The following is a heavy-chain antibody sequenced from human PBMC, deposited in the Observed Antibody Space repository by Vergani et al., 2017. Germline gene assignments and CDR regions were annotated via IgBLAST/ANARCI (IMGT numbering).Heavy chain of an antibody. CDR1: GYTFTDYF. Sequence: QVQLVQSGAEVKKPGASVKVSCKASGYTFTDYFMHWVRQAPGQGLEWMGLINPNSGGTNYAQKFQGRVTMTRDTSISTAYMELSNLRSDDTAVYYCSRVGTISNLDYFDYLRQGTLVTVSS. V-gene: IGHV1-2*02. J-gene: IGHJ4*02. CDR2: INPNSGGT. CDR3: SRVGTISNLDYFDY.